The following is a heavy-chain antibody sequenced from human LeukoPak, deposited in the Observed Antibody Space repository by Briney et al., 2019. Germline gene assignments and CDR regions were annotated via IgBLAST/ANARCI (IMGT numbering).Heavy chain of an antibody. Sequence: SETLSLTCAVYGGSFSGYYWSWIRQPPGKGLEWVGEINHSGYTNYNPSLKSRVTISVDTSKNQFSLKLSSVTAADTAVYYCARFWNEVDYWGQGTLVTVSS. J-gene: IGHJ4*02. CDR2: INHSGYT. CDR3: ARFWNEVDY. D-gene: IGHD1-1*01. V-gene: IGHV4-34*01. CDR1: GGSFSGYY.